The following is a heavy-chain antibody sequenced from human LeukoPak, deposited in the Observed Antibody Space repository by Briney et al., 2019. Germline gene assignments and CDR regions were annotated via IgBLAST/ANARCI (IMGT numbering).Heavy chain of an antibody. Sequence: GGSLRLSCAASGFTFSSYGMSGVRQAPGKGLEWGSAISGSGVGTYYAASVKGRFAISRDNSKNTLYLQMNSLRAEDTAVYYCAKDGYGDYTDYFDYWGQGTLATVSS. V-gene: IGHV3-23*01. J-gene: IGHJ4*02. CDR2: ISGSGVGT. CDR3: AKDGYGDYTDYFDY. D-gene: IGHD4-17*01. CDR1: GFTFSSYG.